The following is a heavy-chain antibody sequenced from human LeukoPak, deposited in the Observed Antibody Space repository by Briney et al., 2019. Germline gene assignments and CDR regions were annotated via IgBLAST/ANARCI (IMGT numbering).Heavy chain of an antibody. Sequence: PGGSLRLSCVASGFTFGVYAMSWVRQAPGKGLEWVSSVTGGGGTTKYADSVKGRFTISRDNSKNTLCLQMSSLRAEDTAVYCCARDLYYDSIGYYPYYFDYWGQGTLVTVSS. CDR2: VTGGGGTT. CDR1: GFTFGVYA. J-gene: IGHJ4*02. D-gene: IGHD3-22*01. CDR3: ARDLYYDSIGYYPYYFDY. V-gene: IGHV3-23*01.